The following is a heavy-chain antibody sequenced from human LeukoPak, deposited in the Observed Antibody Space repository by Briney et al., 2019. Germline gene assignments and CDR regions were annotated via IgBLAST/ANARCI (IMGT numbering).Heavy chain of an antibody. V-gene: IGHV3-48*04. CDR3: ARGKTSQNIVTRKTYNWFDP. D-gene: IGHD2/OR15-2a*01. CDR2: MSRSGDTI. CDR1: GFTFSDYN. J-gene: IGHJ5*02. Sequence: GGSLRLSCAASGFTFSDYNMNWVRQVPGKGLESVSYMSRSGDTIYYADSVKGRFTISRDNAKNSLYLQMKSLRAEDTAVYYCARGKTSQNIVTRKTYNWFDPWGQGTLVTVSS.